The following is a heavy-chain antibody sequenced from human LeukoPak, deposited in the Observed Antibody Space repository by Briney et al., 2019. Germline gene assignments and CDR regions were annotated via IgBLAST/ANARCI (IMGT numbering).Heavy chain of an antibody. CDR1: GYTFTSYD. CDR2: MNPNSGNT. Sequence: ASVKVSCKASGYTFTSYDINWVRQATGQGLEWMGLMNPNSGNTGYAQKFQGRVTMTRNTSISTAYMELSSLRSEDTAVYYCARAPHYTVTTVDYFDYWGQGTLVTVSS. V-gene: IGHV1-8*01. CDR3: ARAPHYTVTTVDYFDY. J-gene: IGHJ4*02. D-gene: IGHD4-17*01.